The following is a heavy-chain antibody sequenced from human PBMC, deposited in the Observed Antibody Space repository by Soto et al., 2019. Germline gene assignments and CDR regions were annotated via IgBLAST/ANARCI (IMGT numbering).Heavy chain of an antibody. J-gene: IGHJ4*02. CDR2: ISASGGAT. Sequence: GGSLRLSCAASRFTFSSYAMSWVRQAPGKGLEWVSVISASGGATYYADSVKGRFTISRDNSKNTVYLQMNSLRAEDTAVYYCAKRIDVYIWGSYPDWGQGTLGIVSS. V-gene: IGHV3-23*01. CDR3: AKRIDVYIWGSYPD. CDR1: RFTFSSYA. D-gene: IGHD3-16*02.